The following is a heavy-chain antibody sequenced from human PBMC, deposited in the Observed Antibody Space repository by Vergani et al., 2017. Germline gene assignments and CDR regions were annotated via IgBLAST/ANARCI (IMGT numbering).Heavy chain of an antibody. J-gene: IGHJ3*02. D-gene: IGHD2-15*01. CDR1: GGTFSSYT. CDR2: IIPILGLA. V-gene: IGHV1-69*08. Sequence: QVQLVQSGAEVKKPGSSVKVSCKASGGTFSSYTISWVRQAPGQGLEWMGRIIPILGLANYAQKFQGRFTITSDKSTSTAYMELRSLGSDDTAVYYCARDSWDSDRNDDAFDIWGQGTMVTVSS. CDR3: ARDSWDSDRNDDAFDI.